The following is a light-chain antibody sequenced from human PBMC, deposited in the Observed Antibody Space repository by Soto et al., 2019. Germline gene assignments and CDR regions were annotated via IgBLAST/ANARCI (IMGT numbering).Light chain of an antibody. Sequence: EIVLTQSPGTRSLSPGERATLSCRASQSVSSSYLAWYQQKPGQAPRLLIYGASSRATGIPDRFSGSGSGADFTLTISRLEPEDFAVYYCQQYGSSPTWTFGQGTRWIS. CDR1: QSVSSSY. J-gene: IGKJ1*01. CDR3: QQYGSSPTWT. V-gene: IGKV3-20*01. CDR2: GAS.